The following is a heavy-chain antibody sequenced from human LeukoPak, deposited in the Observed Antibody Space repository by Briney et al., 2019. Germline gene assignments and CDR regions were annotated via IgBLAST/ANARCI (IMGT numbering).Heavy chain of an antibody. J-gene: IGHJ5*02. D-gene: IGHD2-2*01. CDR2: IYTSGST. Sequence: SETLSLTCTVSGGSTSSYYWSWIRQPAGKELEWIGRIYTSGSTNYNPSLKSRVTMSVDTSKNQFSLKLSSVTAADTAVYYCAREEYQLLPPWFDPWGQGTLVTVSS. CDR3: AREEYQLLPPWFDP. CDR1: GGSTSSYY. V-gene: IGHV4-4*07.